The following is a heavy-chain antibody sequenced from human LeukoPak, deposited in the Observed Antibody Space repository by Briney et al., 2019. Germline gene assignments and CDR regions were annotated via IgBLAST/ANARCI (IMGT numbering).Heavy chain of an antibody. Sequence: GASVKVSCKASGYTFTSYGISWVRQAPGQGLEWMGWISACNGNTNYAQKLQGRVTMTTDTSTSTAYMELRSLRSDDTAVYYCARVPSSSGWMIPFFFDYWGQGTLVTVSS. CDR1: GYTFTSYG. CDR2: ISACNGNT. CDR3: ARVPSSSGWMIPFFFDY. J-gene: IGHJ4*02. D-gene: IGHD6-19*01. V-gene: IGHV1-18*01.